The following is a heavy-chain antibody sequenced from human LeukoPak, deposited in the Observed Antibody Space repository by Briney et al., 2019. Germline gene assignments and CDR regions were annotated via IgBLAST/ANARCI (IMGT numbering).Heavy chain of an antibody. V-gene: IGHV4-61*02. CDR1: GGSISSGSYY. J-gene: IGHJ3*02. CDR2: IYTSGST. Sequence: SQTLSLTCTVSGGSISSGSYYWSWIRQPAGKGREWIGRIYTSGSTNYNPSLKSRVTISVDTSKNQFSLKLSSVTAADTAMYYCARAVGLVQYAFDIWGQGTMVTVSS. CDR3: ARAVGLVQYAFDI. D-gene: IGHD6-19*01.